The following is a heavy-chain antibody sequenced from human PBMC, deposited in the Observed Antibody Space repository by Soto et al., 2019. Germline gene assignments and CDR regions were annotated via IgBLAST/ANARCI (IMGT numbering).Heavy chain of an antibody. CDR1: GGSISSYY. V-gene: IGHV4-59*08. Sequence: ETLSLTCTVSGGSISSYYWSWIRQPPGKGLEWIGYIYYSGSTNYNPSLKSRVTISVDTSKNQFSLKLSSVTAADTAVYYCSRRRMGGEYYYYYYMDVWGKGTTVTVSS. CDR3: SRRRMGGEYYYYYYMDV. J-gene: IGHJ6*03. D-gene: IGHD3-16*01. CDR2: IYYSGST.